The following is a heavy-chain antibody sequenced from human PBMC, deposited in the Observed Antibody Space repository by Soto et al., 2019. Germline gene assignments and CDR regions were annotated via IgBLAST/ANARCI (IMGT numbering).Heavy chain of an antibody. J-gene: IGHJ6*02. V-gene: IGHV4-59*01. CDR3: ARDNSRRVDTARRDPYYYGMDV. CDR1: GGSISSYY. D-gene: IGHD5-18*01. Sequence: PSETLSLTCTVSGGSISSYYWSWIRQPPGKGLEWIGYIYYSGSTNYNPSLKSRVTISVDTSKNQFSLKLSSVTAADTAVYYCARDNSRRVDTARRDPYYYGMDVWGQGTTVTVSS. CDR2: IYYSGST.